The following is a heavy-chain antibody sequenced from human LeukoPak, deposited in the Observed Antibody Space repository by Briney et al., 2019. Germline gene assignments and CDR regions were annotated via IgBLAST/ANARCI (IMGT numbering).Heavy chain of an antibody. J-gene: IGHJ4*02. Sequence: GGSLTLSCAASGFTFRFYAMNWVRQAPGKALEWVSSVSNSGTFIYYADSVKGRFTISRDNAKNSLYLQMTSLRVEDTAVYYCAREREKNEYSSSSVNYWGQGTLVSVSS. CDR1: GFTFRFYA. CDR3: AREREKNEYSSSSVNY. V-gene: IGHV3-21*01. CDR2: VSNSGTFI. D-gene: IGHD6-6*01.